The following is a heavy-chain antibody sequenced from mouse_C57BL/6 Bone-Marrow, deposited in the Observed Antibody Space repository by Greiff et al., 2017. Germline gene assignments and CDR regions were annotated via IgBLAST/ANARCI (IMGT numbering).Heavy chain of an antibody. CDR2: IYPRSGNT. Sequence: VQLQQSGAELARPGASVKLSCKASGYTFTSYGISWVKQRTGQGLEWIGEIYPRSGNTYYNEKFKGKATLTADKSSSTAYMELRSLTSEDSAVYFCARRIYDGYYAWFAYWGQGTLVTVSA. V-gene: IGHV1-81*01. CDR1: GYTFTSYG. D-gene: IGHD2-3*01. CDR3: ARRIYDGYYAWFAY. J-gene: IGHJ3*01.